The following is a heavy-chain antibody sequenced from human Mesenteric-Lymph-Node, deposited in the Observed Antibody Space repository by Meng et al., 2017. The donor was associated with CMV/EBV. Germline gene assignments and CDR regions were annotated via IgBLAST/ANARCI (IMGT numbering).Heavy chain of an antibody. Sequence: GESLKISCAASGFTFSNAWLNWVRQAPGKGLEWVSSISGGSSFVFYVDSVKGRFSMSRDNAENSLYLQMSSLRVEDTAVYYCARQVGATLDYFDYWGQGTLVTVSS. J-gene: IGHJ4*02. V-gene: IGHV3-21*01. CDR2: ISGGSSFV. CDR3: ARQVGATLDYFDY. D-gene: IGHD1-26*01. CDR1: GFTFSNAW.